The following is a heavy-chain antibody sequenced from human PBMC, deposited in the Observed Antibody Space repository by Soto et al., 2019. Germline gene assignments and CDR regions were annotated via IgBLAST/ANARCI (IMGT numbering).Heavy chain of an antibody. CDR2: IGTAGDT. V-gene: IGHV3-13*01. J-gene: IGHJ3*02. Sequence: VQLVESGGGLVQPGGSLRLSCAASGFTFSSYDMHWVRQATGKGLEWVSAIGTAGDTYYPGSVKGRFTISRENAKNSLYLQMNSLRAGDTAVYYCARYDFRDAFDIWGQGTMVTVSS. D-gene: IGHD3-3*01. CDR3: ARYDFRDAFDI. CDR1: GFTFSSYD.